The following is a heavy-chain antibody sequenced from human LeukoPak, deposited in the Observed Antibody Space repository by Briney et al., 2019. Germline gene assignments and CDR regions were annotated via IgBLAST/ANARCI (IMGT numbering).Heavy chain of an antibody. CDR2: INDNGGGT. Sequence: YPGGSLRLSCVASGFIFSRYAMSWVRQAPGKGLEWVSDINDNGGGTFYADSVKGRFSVSRDNSKNTLYMQMNSLRGGDTAAYYCAKKLGSSPGDFFDYWGQGTLVTVSS. V-gene: IGHV3-23*01. CDR1: GFIFSRYA. J-gene: IGHJ4*02. CDR3: AKKLGSSPGDFFDY. D-gene: IGHD6-6*01.